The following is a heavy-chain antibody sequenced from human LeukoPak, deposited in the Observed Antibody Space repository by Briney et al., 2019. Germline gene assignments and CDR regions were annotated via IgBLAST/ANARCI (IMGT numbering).Heavy chain of an antibody. D-gene: IGHD4-11*01. CDR3: ARGVTTDYYYYYMDV. J-gene: IGHJ6*03. CDR2: MNPNSGNT. CDR1: GYTFTSYD. V-gene: IGHV1-8*01. Sequence: ASVKVSCKASGYTFTSYDINWVRQATGQGLEWMGWMNPNSGNTGYAQKFQSRVTMTRNTSISTAYMELSSLRSEDTAVYYCARGVTTDYYYYYMDVWGKGTTVTISS.